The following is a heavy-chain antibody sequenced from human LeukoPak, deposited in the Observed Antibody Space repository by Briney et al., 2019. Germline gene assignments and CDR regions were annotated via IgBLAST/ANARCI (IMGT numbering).Heavy chain of an antibody. CDR2: IWYDGNNK. V-gene: IGHV3-33*01. D-gene: IGHD2-2*01. CDR3: AREGGCSSAKCPFDY. Sequence: PGGSLRLSCAASGFTFSNYGIHWVRQAPGKGLGRVAVIWYDGNNKYYADSVKGRFTISRDNSKNMMYLQMNSLRAEDTAVYYCAREGGCSSAKCPFDYWGQGTLVTVPS. J-gene: IGHJ4*02. CDR1: GFTFSNYG.